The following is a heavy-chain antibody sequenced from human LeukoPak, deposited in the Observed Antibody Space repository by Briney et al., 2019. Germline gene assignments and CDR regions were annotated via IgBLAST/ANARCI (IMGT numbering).Heavy chain of an antibody. D-gene: IGHD6-13*01. CDR2: IYYSGST. CDR3: ARFAIAAAFDY. V-gene: IGHV4-59*01. J-gene: IGHJ4*02. Sequence: PSETLSLTCTVSGGSISSYYWSWIRQPPGKGLEWIGYIYYSGSTNYNPSLKSRVTISVDTSKNQFSLKLSSVTAADTAVYCCARFAIAAAFDYWGQGTLVTVSS. CDR1: GGSISSYY.